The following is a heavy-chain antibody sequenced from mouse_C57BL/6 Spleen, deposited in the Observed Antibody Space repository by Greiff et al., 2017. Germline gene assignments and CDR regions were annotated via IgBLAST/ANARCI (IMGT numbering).Heavy chain of an antibody. V-gene: IGHV2-4*01. CDR2: IWSGGST. CDR3: AKCPPYDYGAMDY. CDR1: GFSLTSYG. D-gene: IGHD2-4*01. Sequence: VQLQQSGPGLVQPSQSLSITCTVSGFSLTSYGVHWVRQPPGKGLEWLGVIWSGGSTDYNAAFISRLSISKDNSKSQVFFKMNSLQSDDTAIYDCAKCPPYDYGAMDYWGQGTSVTVSS. J-gene: IGHJ4*01.